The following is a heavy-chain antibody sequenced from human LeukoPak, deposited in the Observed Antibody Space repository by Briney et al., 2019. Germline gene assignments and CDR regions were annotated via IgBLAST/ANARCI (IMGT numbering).Heavy chain of an antibody. Sequence: SLRLSCAASGFTFDDYAMHWVRQAPGKGLEWVSGISWNSGSIGYADSVKGRFTISRDNAKNSLYLQMNSLRAEDTALYYCAKDISWGVPAAPDAFDIWGQGTMVTVSS. CDR2: ISWNSGSI. CDR3: AKDISWGVPAAPDAFDI. V-gene: IGHV3-9*01. J-gene: IGHJ3*02. CDR1: GFTFDDYA. D-gene: IGHD2-2*01.